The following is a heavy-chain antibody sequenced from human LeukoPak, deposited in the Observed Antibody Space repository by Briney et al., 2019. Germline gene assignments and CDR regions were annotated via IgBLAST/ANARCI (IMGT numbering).Heavy chain of an antibody. CDR2: IIPIFGTA. CDR3: ARDRPWSGYYLSDYGMDV. Sequence: SVKVSCKASGGTFSSYAISWVRQAPGQGLEWMGGIIPIFGTANYAQKFQGRVTITADESTSTTYMELSSLRSEDTAVYYCARDRPWSGYYLSDYGMDVWGQGTTVTVSS. J-gene: IGHJ6*02. D-gene: IGHD3-3*01. CDR1: GGTFSSYA. V-gene: IGHV1-69*13.